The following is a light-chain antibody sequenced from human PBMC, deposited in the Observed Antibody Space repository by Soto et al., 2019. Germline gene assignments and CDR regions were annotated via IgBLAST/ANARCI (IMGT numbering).Light chain of an antibody. J-gene: IGKJ4*02. V-gene: IGKV3-11*01. CDR1: QSVSGY. CDR2: DAS. Sequence: EIVLTQSPDTLSLSPGERATLSCRASQSVSGYLGWYQQKPGQAPRLLIYDASNRAYGVPARFSGSGSGTNSTLTIASLEPDDVAVYYCQQRSNWPYRTFGGGTRV. CDR3: QQRSNWPYRT.